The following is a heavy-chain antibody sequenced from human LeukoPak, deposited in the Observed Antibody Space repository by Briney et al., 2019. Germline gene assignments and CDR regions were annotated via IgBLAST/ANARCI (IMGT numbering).Heavy chain of an antibody. CDR2: ISYDGSNK. J-gene: IGHJ4*02. D-gene: IGHD3-3*02. Sequence: GRSLRLSCAASGFTFSSYGMHWVRQAPGKGLEWVAVISYDGSNKYYADSVKGRFTISRDNSKNTLYLQMNSLRAEDTAVYYCARLAGASSGPLDYWGQGTLVTVSS. CDR3: ARLAGASSGPLDY. V-gene: IGHV3-30*03. CDR1: GFTFSSYG.